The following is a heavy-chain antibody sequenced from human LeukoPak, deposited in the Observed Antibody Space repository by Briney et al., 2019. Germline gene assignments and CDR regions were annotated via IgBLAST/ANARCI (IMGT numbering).Heavy chain of an antibody. V-gene: IGHV3-48*01. Sequence: GGSLRLSCAASGFSFSSYSMNWVRQAPGKGLEWVSYISSSSSTIYYADSVKGRFTISRDNAKNSLYILMNSLRAEDTAVYYCAGLIFGVVAWGLGTPVTVSS. J-gene: IGHJ5*02. CDR3: AGLIFGVVA. CDR2: ISSSSSTI. D-gene: IGHD3-3*01. CDR1: GFSFSSYS.